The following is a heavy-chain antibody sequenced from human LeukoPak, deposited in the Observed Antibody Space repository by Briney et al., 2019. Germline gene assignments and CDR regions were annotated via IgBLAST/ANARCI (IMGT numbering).Heavy chain of an antibody. D-gene: IGHD2-15*01. Sequence: GRSLRLSCAASRFTFSYYDMHWVRQAPGKGLEWVAFISYDGSKKYYGDSVKGRFTISRDNSKNTLSLQMDSLRAEDTALYFYARDRGGGLDVWGQGTTVTVSS. V-gene: IGHV3-30*19. J-gene: IGHJ6*02. CDR2: ISYDGSKK. CDR1: RFTFSYYD. CDR3: ARDRGGGLDV.